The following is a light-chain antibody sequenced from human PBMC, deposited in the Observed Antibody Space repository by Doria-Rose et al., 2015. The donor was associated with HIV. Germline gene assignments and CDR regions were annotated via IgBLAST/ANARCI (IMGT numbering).Light chain of an antibody. V-gene: IGLV1-40*01. J-gene: IGLJ1*01. CDR3: QSYDSRLSVYV. CDR1: SSNIGAGFD. CDR2: GNT. Sequence: QSVLTQPPSVSGAPGQRVAISCTGSSSNIGAGFDVNWYQQFPGTAPKLLIHGNTNRPSGVPDRFSGSKSGTSASMSISGLRAEDEADYDCQSYDSRLSVYVFGTGTKVTVL.